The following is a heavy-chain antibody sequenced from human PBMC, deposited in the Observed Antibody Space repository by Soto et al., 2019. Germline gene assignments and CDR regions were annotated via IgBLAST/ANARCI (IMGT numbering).Heavy chain of an antibody. CDR1: GGSISSGDYY. J-gene: IGHJ3*02. V-gene: IGHV4-31*03. CDR2: IYYSGST. CDR3: ARVQRSSFDFDI. Sequence: QVQLQESGPGLVKPSQTLSLTCTVSGGSISSGDYYWSWIRQHPGKGLEWIGYIYYSGSTYYNPSLRSRVTKSVDTSKNQLSLKLISVTAADTAVYYCARVQRSSFDFDIWGQGTMVTVSS. D-gene: IGHD6-6*01.